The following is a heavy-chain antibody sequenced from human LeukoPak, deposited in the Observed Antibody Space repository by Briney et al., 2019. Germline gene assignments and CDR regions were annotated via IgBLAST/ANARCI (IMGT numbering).Heavy chain of an antibody. Sequence: ASVKVSCKASGYTFTGYYMRWVRQAPGQGLEWMGWINPNSGGTNYAQKFQGRVTMTRDTSISTAYMELSRLRSDDTAVYYCAREERIASNDLLRYFDWVSPGAFDIWGQGTMVTVSS. J-gene: IGHJ3*02. V-gene: IGHV1-2*02. CDR2: INPNSGGT. CDR1: GYTFTGYY. CDR3: AREERIASNDLLRYFDWVSPGAFDI. D-gene: IGHD3-9*01.